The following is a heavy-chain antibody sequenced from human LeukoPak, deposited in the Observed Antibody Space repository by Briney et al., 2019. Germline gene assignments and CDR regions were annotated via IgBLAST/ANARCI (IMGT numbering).Heavy chain of an antibody. D-gene: IGHD3-22*01. Sequence: AETLSLTCTVSGGSISSYYWSWIRQPPGKGLEWIGSMYYSGSTIYKPSLKSRVTISVEASNNQFSLKLSSVTAADPAVFCCARHAYYYDRSGSYEAFDIWGQGTMVTVSS. CDR1: GGSISSYY. CDR2: MYYSGST. V-gene: IGHV4-59*08. J-gene: IGHJ3*02. CDR3: ARHAYYYDRSGSYEAFDI.